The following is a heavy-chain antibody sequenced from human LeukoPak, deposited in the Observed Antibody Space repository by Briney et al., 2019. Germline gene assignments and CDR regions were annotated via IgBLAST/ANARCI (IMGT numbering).Heavy chain of an antibody. CDR3: AKAQDYYDSSLSGAFDI. Sequence: GGSLRLSCAASGFTFSSYAMSWVRQAPGKGLEWVSAISGSGGSTYYADPVKGRFTISRDNSKNTLYLQMNSLRAEDTAVYYCAKAQDYYDSSLSGAFDIWGQGTMVTVSS. V-gene: IGHV3-23*01. J-gene: IGHJ3*02. D-gene: IGHD3-22*01. CDR2: ISGSGGST. CDR1: GFTFSSYA.